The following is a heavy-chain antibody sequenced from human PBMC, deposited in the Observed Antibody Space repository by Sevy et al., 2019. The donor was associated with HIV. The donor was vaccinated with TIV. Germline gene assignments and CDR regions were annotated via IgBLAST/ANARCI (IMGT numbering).Heavy chain of an antibody. CDR1: GFIFTSYT. V-gene: IGHV3-21*06. CDR2: SSGTGNYI. D-gene: IGHD2-15*01. CDR3: ARDHGHCSGGTCYSGGY. J-gene: IGHJ4*02. Sequence: GGSLRLSCSASGFIFTSYTMIWVRQAPGRGLEWVSASSGTGNYIYYADSVKSRFTISRDNAKNLLYLQMNSLRAEDTAVYYCARDHGHCSGGTCYSGGYWGQGTLVTVSS.